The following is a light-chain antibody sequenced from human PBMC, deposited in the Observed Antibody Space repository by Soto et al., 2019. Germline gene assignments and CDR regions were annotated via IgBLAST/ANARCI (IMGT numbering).Light chain of an antibody. CDR1: QSVLYSSNNKNY. CDR3: QQYYSTPVA. Sequence: DIVMTQSPDSLAVSLGERATINCKSSQSVLYSSNNKNYLAWYQQKPGQPPKLLIYWASTRESGVPDRFSGSGSGTDFTLTISSLQAEDVAVYYCQQYYSTPVAFGHGTKVEIK. CDR2: WAS. V-gene: IGKV4-1*01. J-gene: IGKJ1*01.